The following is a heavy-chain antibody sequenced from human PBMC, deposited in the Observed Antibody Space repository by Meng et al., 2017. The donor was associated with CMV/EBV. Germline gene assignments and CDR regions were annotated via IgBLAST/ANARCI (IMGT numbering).Heavy chain of an antibody. J-gene: IGHJ1*01. CDR3: AAGGNIVVVPAATMGESEYFQH. V-gene: IGHV1-58*01. CDR2: IVVGSGNT. Sequence: SVKVSCKASGFTFTSSAAQWVRQARGQRLEWIGWIVVGSGNTNYAQKFQERVTITRDMSTSTAYMELSSLRSEDTAVYYCAAGGNIVVVPAATMGESEYFQHWGQGTLVTVSS. CDR1: GFTFTSSA. D-gene: IGHD2-2*01.